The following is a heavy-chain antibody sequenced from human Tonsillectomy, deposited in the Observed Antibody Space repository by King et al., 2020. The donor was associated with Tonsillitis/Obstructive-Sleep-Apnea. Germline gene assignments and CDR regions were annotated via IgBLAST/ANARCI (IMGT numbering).Heavy chain of an antibody. J-gene: IGHJ5*02. CDR1: GGSFSGYY. V-gene: IGHV4-34*01. D-gene: IGHD3-16*02. CDR2: INHSGST. CDR3: AGGDYLYSCFDP. Sequence: VQLQQWGAGLLKPSETLSLTCAVYGGSFSGYYWSWIRQPPGKGLEWIGEINHSGSTNYNPSLKSRVTISVDTSKNQFSLKLSSVTAADTAVYYCAGGDYLYSCFDPLGQGTLVTVSS.